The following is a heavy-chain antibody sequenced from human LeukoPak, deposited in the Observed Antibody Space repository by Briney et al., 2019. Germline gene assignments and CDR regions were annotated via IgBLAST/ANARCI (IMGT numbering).Heavy chain of an antibody. CDR3: ARGTERITMDY. CDR2: IYYSGST. J-gene: IGHJ4*02. CDR1: SGSISSGGYY. Sequence: PSETLSLTCTVSSGSISSGGYYWSWIRQHPGKGLEWIGYIYYSGSTYYNPSLKSRVTISVDTSKNQFSLKLSSVTAADTAVYYCARGTERITMDYWGQGTLVTVSS. V-gene: IGHV4-31*03. D-gene: IGHD3-3*01.